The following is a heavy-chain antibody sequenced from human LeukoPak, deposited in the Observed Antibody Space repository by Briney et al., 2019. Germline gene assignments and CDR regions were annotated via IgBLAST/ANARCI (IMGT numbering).Heavy chain of an antibody. D-gene: IGHD6-19*01. CDR2: IYSGGDT. Sequence: GGSLRLSCAASGFTVSSNYMGWVRQAPGKGLEWVSVIYSGGDTYYADSVKGRFTISRDNSKNMIYLELSSLKAEDTAVYYCAKERSLEIAVAGTIFDYWGQGTLVSVSS. CDR3: AKERSLEIAVAGTIFDY. J-gene: IGHJ4*02. V-gene: IGHV3-66*01. CDR1: GFTVSSNY.